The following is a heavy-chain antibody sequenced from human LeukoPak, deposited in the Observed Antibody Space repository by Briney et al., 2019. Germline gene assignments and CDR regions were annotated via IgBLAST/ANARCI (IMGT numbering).Heavy chain of an antibody. J-gene: IGHJ4*02. CDR2: ISGSGGGT. V-gene: IGHV3-23*01. CDR1: GFTFSNYA. Sequence: GGSLRLSCAASGFTFSNYAMNWVRQAPGKGLEWVSAISGSGGGTSYADSVKGRFTISRDNSNNTLYLQMNILRAEDTAVYYCARTNTAMPDFDCWGQETLVTVSS. D-gene: IGHD5-18*01. CDR3: ARTNTAMPDFDC.